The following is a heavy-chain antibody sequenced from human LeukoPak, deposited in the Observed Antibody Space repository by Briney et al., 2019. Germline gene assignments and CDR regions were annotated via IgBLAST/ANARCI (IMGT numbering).Heavy chain of an antibody. V-gene: IGHV4-39*01. CDR2: IYYTGST. CDR3: RVFHRSGYLDY. Sequence: SETLSLTCTVSGGSISSSTYYWGWIRQPPWKGLEWIGNIYYTGSTYYNPSLKSRVTISVDTSKNQFSLNLSSVTAADTAVYYCRVFHRSGYLDYWGQGTLVTVSS. D-gene: IGHD3-22*01. CDR1: GGSISSSTYY. J-gene: IGHJ4*02.